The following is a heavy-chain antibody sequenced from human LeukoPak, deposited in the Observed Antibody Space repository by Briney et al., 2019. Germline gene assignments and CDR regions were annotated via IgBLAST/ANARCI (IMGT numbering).Heavy chain of an antibody. J-gene: IGHJ4*02. Sequence: GASVKVSCKASGYTFTSYGISWVRQAPGQGLERMGWISAYNGNTNYAQKLQGRVTMTTDTSTSTAYMELRSLRSDDTAVYYCARWTGVGATMSSYFDYWGQGTLVTVSS. V-gene: IGHV1-18*01. CDR3: ARWTGVGATMSSYFDY. CDR2: ISAYNGNT. CDR1: GYTFTSYG. D-gene: IGHD1-26*01.